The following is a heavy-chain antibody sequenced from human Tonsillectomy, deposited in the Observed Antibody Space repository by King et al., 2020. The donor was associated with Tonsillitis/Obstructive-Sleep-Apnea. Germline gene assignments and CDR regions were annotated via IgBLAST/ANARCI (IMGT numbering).Heavy chain of an antibody. CDR2: SRPNNGDT. CDR1: GYTFTSYD. J-gene: IGHJ1*01. V-gene: IGHV1-18*01. D-gene: IGHD3-22*01. Sequence: VQLVQSGAEVKKPGASVKVSCKASGYTFTSYDITWVRQAPGQGLEWMGWSRPNNGDTNYAQKLQGRVTMTSDTSTKTAYMELRSLRSDDTAVYYCARDYYDSSGYYHGYFQHWGQGTLVTVSS. CDR3: ARDYYDSSGYYHGYFQH.